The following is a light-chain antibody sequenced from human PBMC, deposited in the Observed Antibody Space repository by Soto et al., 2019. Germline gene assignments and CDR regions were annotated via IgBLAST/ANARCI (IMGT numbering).Light chain of an antibody. V-gene: IGKV3-11*01. Sequence: EIVSTQSPATLSLSPGERATLSCRASQSVSSYLAWYQQKPGQAPRLLIYDASNRATGIPARFSGSGSGTYFTLTISSLEPEDFAVYYCQERSNWPTLTFGGGTKVEIK. CDR2: DAS. CDR1: QSVSSY. CDR3: QERSNWPTLT. J-gene: IGKJ4*01.